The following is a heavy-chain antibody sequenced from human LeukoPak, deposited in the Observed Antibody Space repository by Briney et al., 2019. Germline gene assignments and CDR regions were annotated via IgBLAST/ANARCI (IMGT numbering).Heavy chain of an antibody. D-gene: IGHD1-26*01. CDR2: ISYDGSNK. Sequence: GGSLRLSCAASGFTFSSYAMHWVRQAPGKGLEWVAVISYDGSNKYYADSVKGRFTISRDNAKNSLYLQMNSLRAEDTAVYYCARDLGWGELPKYFDYWGQGTLVTVSS. J-gene: IGHJ4*02. V-gene: IGHV3-30*04. CDR3: ARDLGWGELPKYFDY. CDR1: GFTFSSYA.